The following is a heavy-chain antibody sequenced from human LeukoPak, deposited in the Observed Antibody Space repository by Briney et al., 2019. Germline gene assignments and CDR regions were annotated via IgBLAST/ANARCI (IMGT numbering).Heavy chain of an antibody. Sequence: PGGSLRLSCAASGFTFSYFWMHWVRQAPGKGLVWVSRINSDGSSTSYADSVKGRFTISRYNAKNTLYLQMNSLRDEDTAVYYCARSVGGWPNWFDSWGQGTLVTVSS. CDR1: GFTFSYFW. D-gene: IGHD6-19*01. CDR2: INSDGSST. J-gene: IGHJ5*01. V-gene: IGHV3-74*01. CDR3: ARSVGGWPNWFDS.